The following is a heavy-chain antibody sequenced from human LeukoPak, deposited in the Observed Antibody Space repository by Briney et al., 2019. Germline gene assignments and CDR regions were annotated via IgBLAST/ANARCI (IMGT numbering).Heavy chain of an antibody. CDR1: GFTFSSYG. D-gene: IGHD5-12*01. Sequence: GGSLRLSCAVSGFTFSSYGMHWVRQAPGKGLEWVAVISYDGSNKYYADSVKGRFTISRDNSKNTLYLQMNSLRAEDTAVYYCAKDSGDLVATIWGAFDYWGQGTLVTVSS. J-gene: IGHJ4*02. CDR2: ISYDGSNK. V-gene: IGHV3-30*18. CDR3: AKDSGDLVATIWGAFDY.